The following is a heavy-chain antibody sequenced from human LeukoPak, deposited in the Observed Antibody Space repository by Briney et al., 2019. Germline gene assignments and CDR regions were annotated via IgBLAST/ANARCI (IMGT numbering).Heavy chain of an antibody. V-gene: IGHV3-23*01. J-gene: IGHJ4*02. D-gene: IGHD2-15*01. CDR1: GFTFSSYA. Sequence: PGGSLRLSCAASGFTFSSYAMSWVRQAPGKGLEWVSAISGSGGSTYYADSVKGRFTISRDNSKNTLYLQMNSLRAEDTAVCYCAKETYYCSGGSCYSGYFDYWGQGTLVTVSS. CDR2: ISGSGGST. CDR3: AKETYYCSGGSCYSGYFDY.